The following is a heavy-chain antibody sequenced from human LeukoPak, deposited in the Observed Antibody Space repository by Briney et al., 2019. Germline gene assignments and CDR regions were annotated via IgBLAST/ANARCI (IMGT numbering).Heavy chain of an antibody. D-gene: IGHD3-16*02. V-gene: IGHV3-23*01. J-gene: IGHJ3*02. CDR1: GFTFSSYA. CDR3: ARDRLDDYVWGSYRRAADAFDI. Sequence: GGSLRLSCAASGFTFSSYAMSWVRQAPGKGLEWVSAISGSGGSTYYADSVKGRFTISRDNSKNTLCLQMNSLRAEDTAVYYCARDRLDDYVWGSYRRAADAFDIWGQGTMVTVSS. CDR2: ISGSGGST.